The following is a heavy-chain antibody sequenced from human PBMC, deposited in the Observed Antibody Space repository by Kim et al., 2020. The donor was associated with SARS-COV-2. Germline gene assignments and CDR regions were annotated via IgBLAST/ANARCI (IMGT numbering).Heavy chain of an antibody. CDR2: IYSGGIT. CDR3: ARGPGYFYYALDV. CDR1: GFTVSRNY. V-gene: IGHV3-53*01. J-gene: IGHJ6*02. Sequence: GESLRLSCAASGFTVSRNYMSWVRQAPGKGLEWVSLIYSGGITYYADSVKGRSTISRDNSKNTLYLQMNSLRAEDTAIYYCARGPGYFYYALDVWGQGTTVTVSS.